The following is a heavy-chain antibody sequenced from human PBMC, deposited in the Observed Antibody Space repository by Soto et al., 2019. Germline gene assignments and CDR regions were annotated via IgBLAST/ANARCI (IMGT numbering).Heavy chain of an antibody. CDR3: ARGAQSADYGDYVQVDY. CDR2: IIPIFGTA. D-gene: IGHD4-17*01. CDR1: GGTFSSYA. J-gene: IGHJ4*02. Sequence: QVQLVQSGAEVKKPGSSVKVSCKASGGTFSSYAISWVRQAPGQGLEWMGGIIPIFGTANYAQKFQGRVKSTADESTSTAYMELSSLRSEDTAVYYCARGAQSADYGDYVQVDYWGQGTLVTVSS. V-gene: IGHV1-69*01.